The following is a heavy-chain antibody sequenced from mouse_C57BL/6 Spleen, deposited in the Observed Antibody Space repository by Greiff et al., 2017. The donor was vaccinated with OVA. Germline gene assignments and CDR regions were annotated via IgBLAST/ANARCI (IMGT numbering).Heavy chain of an antibody. J-gene: IGHJ4*01. CDR1: GYTFTSYW. V-gene: IGHV1-64*01. CDR2: IHPNSGST. D-gene: IGHD1-1*01. Sequence: VQLQQPGAELVKPGASVKLSCKASGYTFTSYWMHWVKQRPGQGLEWIGMIHPNSGSTNYNEKFKSKATLTVDKSSSTAYMQLSSLTSEDSAVYYCAGSTYGHYYAMDYWGQGTSVTVSS. CDR3: AGSTYGHYYAMDY.